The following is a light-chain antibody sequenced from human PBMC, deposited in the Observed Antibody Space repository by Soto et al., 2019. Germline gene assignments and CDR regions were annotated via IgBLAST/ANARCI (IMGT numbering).Light chain of an antibody. CDR1: STDIGKYNL. CDR2: EVP. V-gene: IGLV2-23*02. CDR3: CSNVGVYSFI. J-gene: IGLJ2*01. Sequence: QSALTQPPSVSGSPGQSITISCTGSSTDIGKYNLVSWYQQHSGRAPQLILYEVPGRPSGVPTRFSGSKSGNTASLTISGLQPEDEVDYYCCSNVGVYSFIFGGGTKVTVL.